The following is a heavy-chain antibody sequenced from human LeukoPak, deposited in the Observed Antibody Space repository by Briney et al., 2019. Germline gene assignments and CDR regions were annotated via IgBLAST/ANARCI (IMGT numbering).Heavy chain of an antibody. CDR2: IYNAGST. D-gene: IGHD3-9*01. CDR3: ARDFPFGPGYHPFDS. CDR1: GGSISIYY. Sequence: PSETLSLTCTVSGGSISIYYWSWVRQSAGEGPGWSGRIYNAGSTNYNPSLTSRVTMSVDTSKNQYSLRLNSMTAAETAVYYSARDFPFGPGYHPFDSWGQGILVAASS. J-gene: IGHJ4*02. V-gene: IGHV4-4*07.